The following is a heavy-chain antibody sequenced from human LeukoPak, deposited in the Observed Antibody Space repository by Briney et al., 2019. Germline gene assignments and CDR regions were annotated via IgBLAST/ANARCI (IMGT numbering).Heavy chain of an antibody. J-gene: IGHJ6*02. CDR1: GYSFTSYW. CDR2: IYPGDSDT. D-gene: IGHD5-18*01. Sequence: GESLKISCKGSGYSFTSYWIGWVRQMPGKGLEWMGIIYPGDSDTRYSPSFQGQVTISADKSISTAYLQWSSLKASDTAMYYCARVDTAMGYYYYGMDVWGQGTTVTVSS. V-gene: IGHV5-51*01. CDR3: ARVDTAMGYYYYGMDV.